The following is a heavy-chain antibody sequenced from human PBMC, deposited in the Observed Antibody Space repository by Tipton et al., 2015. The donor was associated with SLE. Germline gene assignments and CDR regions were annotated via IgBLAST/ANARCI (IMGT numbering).Heavy chain of an antibody. CDR2: INPNTGNT. CDR3: AIGLTLLVVKDGFDV. D-gene: IGHD3-22*01. Sequence: QVQLVQSGAEVKKPGASVKVSCKASGCTFTGHYIHWVRQAPGQGLAWVGRINPNTGNTNYPLKFQGRVTMTRDTAISTAYMELSRLRTDDTAVYYCAIGLTLLVVKDGFDVWGQGTMVTVSS. CDR1: GCTFTGHY. J-gene: IGHJ3*01. V-gene: IGHV1-2*06.